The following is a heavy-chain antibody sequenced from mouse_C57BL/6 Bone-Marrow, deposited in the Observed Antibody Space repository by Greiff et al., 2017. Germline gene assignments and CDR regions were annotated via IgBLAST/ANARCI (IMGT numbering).Heavy chain of an antibody. D-gene: IGHD2-5*01. CDR3: TIHSNPYY. V-gene: IGHV14-4*01. Sequence: EVHLVESGAELVRPGASVKLSCTASGFNIKDDYMHWVKQRPEQGLEWIGWIDPENGDTEYASKFQGKATITADTSSNTAYLQLSSLTSEDTAVYYCTIHSNPYYWGQGTTLTVSS. J-gene: IGHJ2*01. CDR1: GFNIKDDY. CDR2: IDPENGDT.